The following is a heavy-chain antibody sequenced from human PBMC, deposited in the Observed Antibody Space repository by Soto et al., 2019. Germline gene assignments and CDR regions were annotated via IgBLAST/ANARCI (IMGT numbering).Heavy chain of an antibody. J-gene: IGHJ4*02. CDR2: MNPNSGNT. Sequence: GASVKVSCKASGYTFTSYDINWVRQAAGQGLEWMGWMNPNSGNTGYAQKFQGRVTMTRNTSISTAYMELSSLRSEDTAVYYCARAGYYYGSGSYYMPSMVFDYWGQGTLVTVS. D-gene: IGHD3-10*01. V-gene: IGHV1-8*01. CDR1: GYTFTSYD. CDR3: ARAGYYYGSGSYYMPSMVFDY.